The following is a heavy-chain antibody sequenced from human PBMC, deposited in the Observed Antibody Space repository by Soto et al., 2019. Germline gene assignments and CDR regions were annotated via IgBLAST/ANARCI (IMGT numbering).Heavy chain of an antibody. CDR2: VRGDNGHT. Sequence: QVQLVQSGAEVKKPGASVKVSCKASGYTFTTHGISWVRQVPGQGLEWMGWVRGDNGHTNYAQSFLGRVTMTTDTSTNTAYMELRSLRSDGTAVYYCARDLGYCRSGACYREWFDPWGQGTRVTVSS. CDR3: ARDLGYCRSGACYREWFDP. V-gene: IGHV1-18*01. J-gene: IGHJ5*02. D-gene: IGHD2-2*01. CDR1: GYTFTTHG.